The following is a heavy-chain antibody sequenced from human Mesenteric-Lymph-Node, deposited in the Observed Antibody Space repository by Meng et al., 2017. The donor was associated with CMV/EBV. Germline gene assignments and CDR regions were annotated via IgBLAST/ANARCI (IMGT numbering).Heavy chain of an antibody. CDR2: IGTSGRPI. Sequence: GESLKISCAASGFTFSSYEFNWVRQAPGKGLEWLSFIGTSGRPIYYADSVKGRFTISRDNAKNLLYPQMNSLRAEDTAVYYCARDEETIVVSDALLRGGGIDYWGQGTLVTVSS. V-gene: IGHV3-48*03. D-gene: IGHD3-22*01. CDR1: GFTFSSYE. CDR3: ARDEETIVVSDALLRGGGIDY. J-gene: IGHJ4*02.